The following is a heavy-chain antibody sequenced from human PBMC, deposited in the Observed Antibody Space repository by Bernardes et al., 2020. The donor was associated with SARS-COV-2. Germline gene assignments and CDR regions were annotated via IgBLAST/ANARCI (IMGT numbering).Heavy chain of an antibody. J-gene: IGHJ6*02. D-gene: IGHD2-8*01. CDR3: ARAHTYCTNAVCYPNLDHYYRGMDV. V-gene: IGHV3-21*01. Sequence: GGSLRLSCVVSGFTFGTYAMNWVRQAPGKGLEWVAFISGSGTYINYADSVKGRFTISRDNAKNSLFLEMDSLRAEDTAVFYCARAHTYCTNAVCYPNLDHYYRGMDVWGQGTTVTVSS. CDR1: GFTFGTYA. CDR2: ISGSGTYI.